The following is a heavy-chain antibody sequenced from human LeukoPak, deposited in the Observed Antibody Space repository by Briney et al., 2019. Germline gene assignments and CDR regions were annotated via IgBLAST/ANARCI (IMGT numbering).Heavy chain of an antibody. D-gene: IGHD3-10*01. V-gene: IGHV1-2*02. J-gene: IGHJ4*02. CDR1: GYTFTGYY. Sequence: ASVKVSCKASGYTFTGYYMHWVRQAHGQGLEWMGWINPNSGGTNYAQKFQGRVTMTRDTSISTAYMELSRLRSDDTAVYYCARDTLFMVRGVINDYWGQGTLVTVSS. CDR2: INPNSGGT. CDR3: ARDTLFMVRGVINDY.